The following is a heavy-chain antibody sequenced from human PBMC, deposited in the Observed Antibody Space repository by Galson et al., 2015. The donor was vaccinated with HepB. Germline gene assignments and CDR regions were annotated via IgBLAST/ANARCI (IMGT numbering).Heavy chain of an antibody. CDR1: GFTFSSYA. Sequence: SLRLSYAGSGFTFSSYAMNWVRQAPGKGLQWVAQISDSGDTTYNTDSVKGRFTISRDNSKNTVYLQMNSLRADDTAVYYCAKRVVTALYYGLDVWGQGTTVTVSS. V-gene: IGHV3-23*01. D-gene: IGHD5-18*01. CDR2: ISDSGDTT. J-gene: IGHJ6*02. CDR3: AKRVVTALYYGLDV.